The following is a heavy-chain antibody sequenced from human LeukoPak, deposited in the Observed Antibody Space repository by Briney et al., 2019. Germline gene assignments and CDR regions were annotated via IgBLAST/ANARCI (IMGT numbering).Heavy chain of an antibody. Sequence: GGSLRLSCAASGFTFSSYSMNWVRQAPGKGLEWVSSISSSSSYIYYADSVKGRFTISRDNAKNSLYLQMNSLRAEDTAVYYCARDPFGAASWVIWFDPWGQGTLVTVSS. D-gene: IGHD6-13*01. CDR1: GFTFSSYS. V-gene: IGHV3-21*01. CDR2: ISSSSSYI. J-gene: IGHJ5*02. CDR3: ARDPFGAASWVIWFDP.